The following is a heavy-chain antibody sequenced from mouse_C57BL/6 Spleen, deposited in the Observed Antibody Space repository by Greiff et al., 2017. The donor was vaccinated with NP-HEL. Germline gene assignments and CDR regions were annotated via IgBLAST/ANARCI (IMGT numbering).Heavy chain of an antibody. J-gene: IGHJ4*01. V-gene: IGHV2-5*01. Sequence: VMLVESGPGLVQPSQSLSITCTVSGFSLTSYGVHWVRQSPGKGLEWLGVIWRGGSTDYNAAFMSRLSITKDNSKSQVFFKMNSLQADDTAIYHCAKERMGYGYDESYAMDYWGQGTSVTVSS. CDR1: GFSLTSYG. D-gene: IGHD2-2*01. CDR3: AKERMGYGYDESYAMDY. CDR2: IWRGGST.